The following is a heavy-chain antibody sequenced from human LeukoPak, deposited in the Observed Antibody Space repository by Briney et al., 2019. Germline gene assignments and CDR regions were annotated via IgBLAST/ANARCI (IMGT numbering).Heavy chain of an antibody. D-gene: IGHD3-10*01. CDR1: GFTFSSYA. CDR3: ARTLGYGTGSYWGYYFDY. J-gene: IGHJ4*02. CDR2: ISYDGSNK. Sequence: GGSLRLSCAASGFTFSSYAMHWVRQAPGKGLEWVAVISYDGSNKYYADSVKGRFTISRDNSKNTLYLQMNSLRAEDTAVYYCARTLGYGTGSYWGYYFDYWGQGTLVTVSS. V-gene: IGHV3-30*04.